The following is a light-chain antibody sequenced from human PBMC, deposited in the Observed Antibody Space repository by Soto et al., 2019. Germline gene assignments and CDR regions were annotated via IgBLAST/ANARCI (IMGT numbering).Light chain of an antibody. V-gene: IGLV2-14*01. CDR3: SSYTSSSTPYV. Sequence: QSVLTQPASVSGSPGQSITISCTGTSSDVGGYNYVSWYQQHPGKAPKLMIYDVSNRPSGVSNRFSGSKSGNTASLTIPGLLAEDEADYYCSSYTSSSTPYVFGTGTKVTVL. CDR2: DVS. J-gene: IGLJ1*01. CDR1: SSDVGGYNY.